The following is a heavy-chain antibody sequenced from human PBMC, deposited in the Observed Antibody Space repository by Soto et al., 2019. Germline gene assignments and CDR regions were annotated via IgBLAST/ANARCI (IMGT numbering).Heavy chain of an antibody. CDR2: IIPIFNST. CDR3: AREGRGKKAGYNGLVSLGY. V-gene: IGHV1-69*06. D-gene: IGHD2-2*02. J-gene: IGHJ4*02. CDR1: GSRFSNYV. Sequence: QVQLVQSGAEVKTPGSSLKVSCTVSGSRFSNYVISWVRQAPGHGLEWLGRIIPIFNSTQYAQNFQGRVTITADKSTNTASLELSSLRSDDTAVYYCAREGRGKKAGYNGLVSLGYWGQGTLVTVSS.